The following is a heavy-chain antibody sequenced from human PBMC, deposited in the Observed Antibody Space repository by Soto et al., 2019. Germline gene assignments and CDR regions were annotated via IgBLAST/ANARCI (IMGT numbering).Heavy chain of an antibody. J-gene: IGHJ4*02. D-gene: IGHD2-15*01. CDR1: GYTFTSYG. CDR3: ARVRGYCSGGSCYFDY. CDR2: ISTYNGNT. V-gene: IGHV1-18*01. Sequence: ASVKVSCKASGYTFTSYGISWVRQAPGQGLEWMGWISTYNGNTHYAQKLRGRVTMTTDTSTSTVYMELRSLRSDDTAVYYCARVRGYCSGGSCYFDYWGQGTLVTVSS.